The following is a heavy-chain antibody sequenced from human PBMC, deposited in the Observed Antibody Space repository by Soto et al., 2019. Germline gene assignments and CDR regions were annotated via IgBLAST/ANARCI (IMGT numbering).Heavy chain of an antibody. Sequence: SVKVSCKASGGTFSSYTISWVRQAPGQGLEWMGRIIPILGIANYAQKFQGRVTITADKSTSTAYMELSSLRSEDTAVYYCAKDYYDSSGYYYPLDYWGQGTLVTVSS. CDR3: AKDYYDSSGYYYPLDY. CDR2: IIPILGIA. J-gene: IGHJ4*02. D-gene: IGHD3-22*01. V-gene: IGHV1-69*04. CDR1: GGTFSSYT.